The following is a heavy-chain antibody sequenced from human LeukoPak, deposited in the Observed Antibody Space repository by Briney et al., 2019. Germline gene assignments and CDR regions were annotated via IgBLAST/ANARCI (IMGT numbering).Heavy chain of an antibody. V-gene: IGHV3-30*18. CDR2: ISYDGSNK. D-gene: IGHD7-27*01. Sequence: PGGSLRLSCVGAGFTFSSYGMHWVRQAPGKGLEWVAVISYDGSNKYYADSVKGRFTISRDNSKNTLYLQMNSLRAEDTAVYYCAKVDSTGELGYWGQGTLVTVSS. CDR1: GFTFSSYG. CDR3: AKVDSTGELGY. J-gene: IGHJ4*02.